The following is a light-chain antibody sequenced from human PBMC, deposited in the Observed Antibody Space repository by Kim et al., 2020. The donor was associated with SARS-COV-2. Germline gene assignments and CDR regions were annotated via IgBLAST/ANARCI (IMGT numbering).Light chain of an antibody. CDR3: QQYKTYPVT. Sequence: ASVGDRVTSTCRANQNIDAWLAWYQQKPGKAPKLLVYTASTLESGVPSRFSGSGSETEFTLTISSLQPDDFATYYCQQYKTYPVTFGGGTKVDIK. V-gene: IGKV1-5*03. CDR2: TAS. J-gene: IGKJ4*01. CDR1: QNIDAW.